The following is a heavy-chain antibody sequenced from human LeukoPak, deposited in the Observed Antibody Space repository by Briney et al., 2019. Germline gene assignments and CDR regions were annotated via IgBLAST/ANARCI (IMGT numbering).Heavy chain of an antibody. CDR2: IYASGST. D-gene: IGHD3-22*01. Sequence: PSETLSLTCTVSGGSISPYYWSWIRQPAGKGLEWIGRIYASGSTNYNPSLQSRVTISVDKSKNHFSRNLSSVTAADTAVYYCARLSNYYDTTSGYYYSFDHWGQGTLVTVSS. V-gene: IGHV4-4*07. CDR3: ARLSNYYDTTSGYYYSFDH. CDR1: GGSISPYY. J-gene: IGHJ4*02.